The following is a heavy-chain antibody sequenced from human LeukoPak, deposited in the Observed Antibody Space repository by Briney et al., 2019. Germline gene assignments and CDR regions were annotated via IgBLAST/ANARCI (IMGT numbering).Heavy chain of an antibody. Sequence: GGSLRLSCATSGFTFISYGMHWVRQAPGKGLEWVTFIRNDGSTKYFADSVKGRFTISRDNPKNTLYLQMNSLRAEDTAVYYCAKTHSSSWGIFDYWGQGTLVTVSS. CDR2: IRNDGSTK. J-gene: IGHJ4*02. CDR1: GFTFISYG. D-gene: IGHD6-13*01. V-gene: IGHV3-30*02. CDR3: AKTHSSSWGIFDY.